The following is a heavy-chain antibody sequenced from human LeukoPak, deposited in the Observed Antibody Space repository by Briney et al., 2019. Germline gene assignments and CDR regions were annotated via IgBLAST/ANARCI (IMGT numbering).Heavy chain of an antibody. CDR1: GYTFTDYY. V-gene: IGHV1-2*02. D-gene: IGHD6-19*01. CDR2: ITPNTGGT. Sequence: GASVKVSCKAFGYTFTDYYIHWVRQAPGQGLEWMGWITPNTGGTNYAQTFQGRVTMTRDTSITTVYMELRRLRSDDTAVYYCARGEQWLVFEDPKNWFDPWGQGTLVTVSS. CDR3: ARGEQWLVFEDPKNWFDP. J-gene: IGHJ5*02.